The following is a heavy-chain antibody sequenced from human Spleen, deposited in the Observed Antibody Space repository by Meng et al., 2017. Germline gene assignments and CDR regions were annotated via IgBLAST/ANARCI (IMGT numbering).Heavy chain of an antibody. Sequence: RRQWGPGMLQPSVTLFLTCVVSVGSFSDYYWSWIRQPPGKGLEWIGEINHSGSTNYNPSLESRATISVDTSQNNLSLKLSSVTAADSAVYYCARGPTTMAHDFDYWGQGTLVTVSS. CDR3: ARGPTTMAHDFDY. V-gene: IGHV4-34*02. CDR1: VGSFSDYY. D-gene: IGHD4-11*01. J-gene: IGHJ4*02. CDR2: INHSGST.